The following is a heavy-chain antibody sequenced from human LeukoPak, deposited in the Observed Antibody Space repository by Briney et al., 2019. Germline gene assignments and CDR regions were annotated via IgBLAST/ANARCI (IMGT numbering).Heavy chain of an antibody. V-gene: IGHV3-74*01. Sequence: PGGSLRLSCTPSGFTFGDCAMSWFRQAPGKGLEWVSRINSDGINTSYADSVKGRFTISRDNAKNTLNLQMNSLRAEDTAVYYCARDLGQYYDTSDNWFDPWGQGTLVTVSS. D-gene: IGHD3-22*01. CDR3: ARDLGQYYDTSDNWFDP. CDR1: GFTFGDCA. CDR2: INSDGINT. J-gene: IGHJ5*02.